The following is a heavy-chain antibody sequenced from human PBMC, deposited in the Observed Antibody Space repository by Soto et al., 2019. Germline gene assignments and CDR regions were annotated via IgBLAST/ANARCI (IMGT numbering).Heavy chain of an antibody. CDR3: ARSRYSGSYFFDY. V-gene: IGHV4-30-4*01. CDR2: IHNSVST. Sequence: SETLSLTCTVSGGSISSGDYYWSWIRQPPGKGLEWIAYIHNSVSTHYNPSLKSRVTISVDTSKNQFSLKLSSVTAADTAVYYCARSRYSGSYFFDYWGQGILVTVPQ. J-gene: IGHJ4*02. D-gene: IGHD1-26*01. CDR1: GGSISSGDYY.